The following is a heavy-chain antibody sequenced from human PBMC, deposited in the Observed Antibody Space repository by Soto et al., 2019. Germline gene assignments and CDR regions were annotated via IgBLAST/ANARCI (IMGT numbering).Heavy chain of an antibody. Sequence: SETLSLTCAVYGGSFSGYFWSMFRHPPGKGLEWIGELNDSGSTNFNASLESRVTFSVDLSKNQFSLKLNFVTAADTAFYYCTRGLGGVQHWRQGPL. J-gene: IGHJ1*01. CDR2: LNDSGST. V-gene: IGHV4-34*01. D-gene: IGHD3-16*01. CDR1: GGSFSGYF. CDR3: TRGLGGVQH.